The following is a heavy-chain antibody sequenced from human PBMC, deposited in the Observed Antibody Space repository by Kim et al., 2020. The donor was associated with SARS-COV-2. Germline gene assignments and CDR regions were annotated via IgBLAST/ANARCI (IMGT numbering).Heavy chain of an antibody. CDR1: WLIFSTSC. V-gene: IGHV3-53*01. Sequence: GGSLRLSCAASWLIFSTSCINWVRQAPGKGLEWVSAICSAGTTLYADSVKGRFTISRDNSKNTLYLQMNTLRAEDTALYYCVRGQGDYWGQGTLVTLSS. CDR2: ICSAGTT. CDR3: VRGQGDY. J-gene: IGHJ4*02.